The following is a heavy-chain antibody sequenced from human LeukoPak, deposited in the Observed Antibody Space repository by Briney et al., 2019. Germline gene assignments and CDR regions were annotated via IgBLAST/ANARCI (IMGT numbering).Heavy chain of an antibody. V-gene: IGHV1-69*04. J-gene: IGHJ5*02. D-gene: IGHD3-3*01. CDR3: ARRTIFGWFDP. Sequence: SVKVSCKASGGTFSSYAISWVRQAPGQGLEWMGRIIPILGIANYAQKFQGRVAITADESTSTAYMELSSLRSEDTAVYYCARRTIFGWFDPWGQGTLVTVSS. CDR2: IIPILGIA. CDR1: GGTFSSYA.